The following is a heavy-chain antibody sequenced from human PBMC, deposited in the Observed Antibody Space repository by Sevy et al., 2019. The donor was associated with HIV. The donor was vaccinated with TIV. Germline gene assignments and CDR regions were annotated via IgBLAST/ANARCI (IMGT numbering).Heavy chain of an antibody. D-gene: IGHD4-17*01. CDR3: ARLTTQPTSDLYGLDV. V-gene: IGHV1-2*02. CDR2: INSDSGVT. J-gene: IGHJ6*02. CDR1: GYIFSDYY. Sequence: ASVKVSCKASGYIFSDYYIHWVRQAPGQGLEWMAWINSDSGVTNYAQRFQGEVTVTRDTSLRTAYLELTNLKANDTGIYYCARLTTQPTSDLYGLDVWGQGTTVTVSS.